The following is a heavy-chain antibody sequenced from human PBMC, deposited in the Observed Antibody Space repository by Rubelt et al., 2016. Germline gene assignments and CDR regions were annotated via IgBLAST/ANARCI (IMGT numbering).Heavy chain of an antibody. J-gene: IGHJ3*01. CDR2: ISGSGGST. Sequence: EVQLVESGGGLVQPGGSLRLSCAASGFTFSRYWIHWVRQVPGKGLVWVSRISGSGGSTYYADSVKGRFIISRDNAKNSLYLLMNSRRAEEDTAVYYCARDAEFSGYDLWGQGTTVTVSS. CDR3: ARDAEFSGYDL. D-gene: IGHD5-12*01. V-gene: IGHV3-74*01. CDR1: GFTFSRYW.